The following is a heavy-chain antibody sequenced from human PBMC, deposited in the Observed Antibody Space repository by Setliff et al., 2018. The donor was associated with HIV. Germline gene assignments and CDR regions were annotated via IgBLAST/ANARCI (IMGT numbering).Heavy chain of an antibody. CDR1: GGSFSGYY. Sequence: SETLSLTCAVYGGSFSGYYWSWIRQPPGKGLEWIGEINHSGSTNYNPSLESRVTISVDTSKNQFSLKLSSVTAADTAVYYCARRGLVGAPTSFGFDYWGQGTLVTVSS. CDR2: INHSGST. D-gene: IGHD1-26*01. J-gene: IGHJ4*02. V-gene: IGHV4-34*01. CDR3: ARRGLVGAPTSFGFDY.